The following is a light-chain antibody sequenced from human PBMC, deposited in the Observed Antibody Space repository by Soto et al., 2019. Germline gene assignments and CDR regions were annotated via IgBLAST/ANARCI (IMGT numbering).Light chain of an antibody. CDR3: SSYSTHNLYV. J-gene: IGLJ7*01. CDR1: SSDVGAYNY. V-gene: IGLV2-14*03. Sequence: QSALTQPASVSGSPGQSITISCTGTSSDVGAYNYVSWYQQHPGKAPKLIIYDVNYRPSGISNRFSGSKSGTTASLTISGLQAEDEADYYCSSYSTHNLYVFGVGTQLTVL. CDR2: DVN.